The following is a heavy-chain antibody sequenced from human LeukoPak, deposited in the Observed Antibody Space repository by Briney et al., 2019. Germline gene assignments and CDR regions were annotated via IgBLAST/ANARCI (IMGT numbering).Heavy chain of an antibody. J-gene: IGHJ4*02. CDR1: EFTFSNAW. V-gene: IGHV3-23*01. Sequence: PGGSLRLSCAASEFTFSNAWMSWVRQAPGKGLEWVSAISGSGGSTYYADSVKGRFTISRDNSKNTLYLQMNSLRAEDTAVYYCAKANLYDYVWGSYRYFDYWGQGTLVTVSS. D-gene: IGHD3-16*02. CDR3: AKANLYDYVWGSYRYFDY. CDR2: ISGSGGST.